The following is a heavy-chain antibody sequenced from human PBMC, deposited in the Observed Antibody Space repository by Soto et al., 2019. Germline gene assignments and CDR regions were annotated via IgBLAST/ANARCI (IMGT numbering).Heavy chain of an antibody. V-gene: IGHV3-53*01. D-gene: IGHD3-10*01. CDR1: RFTVSSNY. Sequence: EVQLVESGGGLIQPGGSLRLSCAASRFTVSSNYMSWVRQAPGKGLEWVSVIYSGGSTYYADSVKGRFTISRDNSNTTLYLQMNSLRAEDTAVYYCARHITMDPLLVYWGQGTLVTVSS. CDR3: ARHITMDPLLVY. CDR2: IYSGGST. J-gene: IGHJ4*02.